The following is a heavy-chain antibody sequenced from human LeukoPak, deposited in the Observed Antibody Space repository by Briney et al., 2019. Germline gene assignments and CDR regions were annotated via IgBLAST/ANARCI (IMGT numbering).Heavy chain of an antibody. CDR2: ISGSGGST. V-gene: IGHV3-23*01. CDR1: GFTFSSYA. J-gene: IGHJ4*02. CDR3: AKGTNYGELDY. Sequence: GGSLRLSCAASGFTFSSYAMNWVRQAPGKGLGWVSAISGSGGSTYSPDSVKGRFTISRDNSKNMLYLQMNSLRAEDTAVYYCAKGTNYGELDYWGQGTQVTVSS. D-gene: IGHD4-17*01.